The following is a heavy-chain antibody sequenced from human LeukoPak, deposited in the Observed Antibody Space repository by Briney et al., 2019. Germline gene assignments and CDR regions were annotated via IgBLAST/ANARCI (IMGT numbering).Heavy chain of an antibody. D-gene: IGHD4-23*01. CDR3: ARDRGGNSGHDAFDI. Sequence: SETLSLTCTVSGGSISSSSYYWGWIRQPPGKGLEWIGSIYYSGSTYYNPSLKSRVTISVDTSKNQFSLKLSSVTAADTAVYYCARDRGGNSGHDAFDIWGQGTMVTVSS. CDR2: IYYSGST. CDR1: GGSISSSSYY. J-gene: IGHJ3*02. V-gene: IGHV4-39*07.